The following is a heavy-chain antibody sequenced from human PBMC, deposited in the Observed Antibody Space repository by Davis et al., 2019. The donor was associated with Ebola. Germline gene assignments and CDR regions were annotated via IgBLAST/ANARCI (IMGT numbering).Heavy chain of an antibody. Sequence: MPGGSLRLSCIVSGGSISDYFWSWIRQPPGRGLEWIGYIYGESTKYNASLQSRVTISVDTSKNQFSLKLSSVTAADTAVYYCASLWQLALGYYYSYGMDVWGQGTTVTVSS. J-gene: IGHJ6*02. CDR3: ASLWQLALGYYYSYGMDV. V-gene: IGHV4-59*12. CDR1: GGSISDYF. CDR2: IYGEST. D-gene: IGHD6-6*01.